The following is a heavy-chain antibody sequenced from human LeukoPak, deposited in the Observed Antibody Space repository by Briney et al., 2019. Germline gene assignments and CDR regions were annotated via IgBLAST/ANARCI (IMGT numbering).Heavy chain of an antibody. J-gene: IGHJ4*02. CDR1: GGSFSDYY. Sequence: SEALSLTCAVYGGSFSDYYWTWIRQPPGKGLEWIGEINHSGSTNYNPSLKSRVTIAVDTSKNQFSLKLSSVTAADTAIYYCARADCSSTSCSFLKRRGQGTLVTVSS. D-gene: IGHD2-2*01. CDR3: ARADCSSTSCSFLKR. CDR2: INHSGST. V-gene: IGHV4-34*01.